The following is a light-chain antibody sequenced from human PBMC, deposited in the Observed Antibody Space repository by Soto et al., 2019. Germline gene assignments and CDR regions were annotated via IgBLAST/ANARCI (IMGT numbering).Light chain of an antibody. CDR2: SAS. Sequence: EIVMTQSPVTLSVSPGERATLSCRTSQNVGSHLAWYQLKPSQAPRLLIYSASTRATGVPARFTGSGSGTEFTLTISRLQSEDAAVYFCQQCETWPTWTFGQGTKVDIK. V-gene: IGKV3-15*01. CDR3: QQCETWPTWT. J-gene: IGKJ1*01. CDR1: QNVGSH.